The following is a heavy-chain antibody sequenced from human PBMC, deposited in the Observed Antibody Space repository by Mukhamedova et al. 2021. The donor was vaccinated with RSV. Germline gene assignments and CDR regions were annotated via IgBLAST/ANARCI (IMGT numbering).Heavy chain of an antibody. CDR2: ISGSGGST. V-gene: IGHV3-23*01. CDR3: PKIRRTWYALNGLKA. J-gene: IGHJ6*03. D-gene: IGHD6-13*01. Sequence: SWVRQAPGKGLEWVSAISGSGGSTYYADSVKGRSTTPRDIPKNRWYLKRTSWKAEARAENNCPKIRRTWYALNGLKAWGKGPT.